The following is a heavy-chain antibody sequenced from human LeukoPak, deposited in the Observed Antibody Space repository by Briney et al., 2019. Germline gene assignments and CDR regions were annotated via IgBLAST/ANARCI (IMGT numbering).Heavy chain of an antibody. Sequence: GASVKVSCKASGYTFTSYAISWVRQAPGQGLEWMGWIRAHNGDTNHAQQLQGRVTMTTDTSTRTAYMELRSLRSEDTAVYYCARGEFICTINTCYASAPDSWGQGTLVTVSS. J-gene: IGHJ4*02. D-gene: IGHD2-2*01. V-gene: IGHV1-18*01. CDR3: ARGEFICTINTCYASAPDS. CDR1: GYTFTSYA. CDR2: IRAHNGDT.